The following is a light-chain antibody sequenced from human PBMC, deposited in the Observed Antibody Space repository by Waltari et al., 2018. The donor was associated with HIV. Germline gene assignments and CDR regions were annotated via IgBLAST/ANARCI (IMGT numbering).Light chain of an antibody. CDR3: SSYTGSDNLV. Sequence: QSALPQPPSASGSPGQSVPISCTGTSSDVGGYNYVSWYQQHPGKAPKLMIYEVSKRPSGVPDRFSGSGSGNTASLTVSGLQAEDEADYYCSSYTGSDNLVFGGGTKLTVL. V-gene: IGLV2-8*01. CDR1: SSDVGGYNY. CDR2: EVS. J-gene: IGLJ2*01.